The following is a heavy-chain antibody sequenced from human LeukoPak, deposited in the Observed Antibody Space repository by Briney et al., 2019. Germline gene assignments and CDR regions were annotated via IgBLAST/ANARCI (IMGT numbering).Heavy chain of an antibody. D-gene: IGHD2-2*02. CDR3: ARGYDCSSSSCYTLFDL. CDR1: DGSFSGYY. CDR2: INDSGST. Sequence: PSETLSLTCAVYDGSFSGYYWSWIRQPSGKGLEWIGEINDSGSTNYNPSLKSRFTISVDTSKNQFSLKLSFVTAADTAVYYCARGYDCSSSSCYTLFDLWGQGTLVTASS. J-gene: IGHJ4*02. V-gene: IGHV4-34*01.